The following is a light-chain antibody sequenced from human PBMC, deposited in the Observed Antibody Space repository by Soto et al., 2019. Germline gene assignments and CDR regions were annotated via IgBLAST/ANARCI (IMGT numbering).Light chain of an antibody. V-gene: IGLV2-14*03. CDR1: SSDIGSYNH. CDR3: ISYTDRQSYL. J-gene: IGLJ1*01. Sequence: QSALTQPASVSGSPGQWITISCSGTSSDIGSYNHVAWYQQFPGKSPKLMIYAVSDRPSGVSDRFSGSKSGITASLTISGLQTEDEADYCCISYTDRQSYLFGTGTKVTVL. CDR2: AVS.